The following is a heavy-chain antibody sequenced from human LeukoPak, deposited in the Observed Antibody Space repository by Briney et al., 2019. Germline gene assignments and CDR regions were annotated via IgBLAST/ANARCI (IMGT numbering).Heavy chain of an antibody. D-gene: IGHD4-17*01. CDR1: GFTFSSYG. CDR2: IWYDGSNE. V-gene: IGHV3-33*01. CDR3: ARETTVTQGPDY. J-gene: IGHJ4*02. Sequence: GGSLRLSCAASGFTFSSYGMHWVRQAPGKGLEWVAVIWYDGSNEYYADSVKGRFTISRDNSKNTLYLQMNSLRAEDTAVYYCARETTVTQGPDYWGQGTLVPSPQ.